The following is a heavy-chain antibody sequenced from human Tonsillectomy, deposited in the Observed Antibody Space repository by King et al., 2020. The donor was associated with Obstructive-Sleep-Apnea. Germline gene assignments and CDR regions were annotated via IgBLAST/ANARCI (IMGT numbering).Heavy chain of an antibody. D-gene: IGHD3-22*01. CDR3: AKETPTSMIVVPLLRYFDL. CDR1: GFTFSSYA. V-gene: IGHV3-23*04. CDR2: ISGSGGST. J-gene: IGHJ2*01. Sequence: VQLVESGGGLVQPGGSLRLSCAASGFTFSSYAMSWVRQAPGKGLEWVSAISGSGGSTYYADSGKGRFTISRDNSKNTLYLQMNSLRAEDTAVYYWAKETPTSMIVVPLLRYFDLWGRGTLVTVSS.